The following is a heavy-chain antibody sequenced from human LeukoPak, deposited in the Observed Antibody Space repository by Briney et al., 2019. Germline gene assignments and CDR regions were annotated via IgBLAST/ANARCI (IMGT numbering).Heavy chain of an antibody. D-gene: IGHD3-16*01. CDR3: ARDSVWGGIDY. CDR2: IYYSGST. J-gene: IGHJ4*02. Sequence: PSETLSLTCTVSGGSISSGDYYWSWIRQPPGKGLEWIGYIYYSGSTNYNPSLKSRVTISVDTSKNQFSLKLSSVTAADTAVYYCARDSVWGGIDYWGQGTLVTVSS. V-gene: IGHV4-61*08. CDR1: GGSISSGDYY.